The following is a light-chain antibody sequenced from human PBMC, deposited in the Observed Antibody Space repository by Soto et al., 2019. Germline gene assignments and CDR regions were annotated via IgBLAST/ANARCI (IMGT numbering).Light chain of an antibody. J-gene: IGKJ1*01. CDR3: QQYHRYST. CDR2: DVS. CDR1: QSINAW. Sequence: DIQMTQAPSTLSASVGDRATITCPASQSINAWLAWYQKKPGKAPKLLIYDVSTLDSGVPSRFSGSASGTEFPLTISYLESDDFATYYCQQYHRYSTFGQGTKVDI. V-gene: IGKV1-5*01.